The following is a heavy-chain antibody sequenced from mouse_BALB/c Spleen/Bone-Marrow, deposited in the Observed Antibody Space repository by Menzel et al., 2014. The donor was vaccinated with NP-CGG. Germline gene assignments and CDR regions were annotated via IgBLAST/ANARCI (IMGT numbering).Heavy chain of an antibody. CDR1: GFTFSSYA. V-gene: IGHV5-6-5*01. CDR2: ISSGGST. Sequence: DVKMVESGGGLVKPGGSLKLSCAASGFTFSSYAMSWVRQTPEKRLEWVASISSGGSTYYPDSVKGRFTISRDNARNILYLQMSSLRSEDTAMYYCARVYGWYFDVWGAGTTVTVSS. J-gene: IGHJ1*01. CDR3: ARVYGWYFDV. D-gene: IGHD1-1*01.